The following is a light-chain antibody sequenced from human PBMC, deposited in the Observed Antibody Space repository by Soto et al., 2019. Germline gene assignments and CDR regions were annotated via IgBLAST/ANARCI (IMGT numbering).Light chain of an antibody. J-gene: IGLJ1*01. Sequence: QSALTQPASVSGSPGQSITISCTGTSSDVGNYKYVSWYQQHPGKAPKLMIYEVSNRPSGVSNRFSGSKSGNMASLTISGLQAEDETDYYCFSYTSSGTYVFGTGTKVTV. CDR1: SSDVGNYKY. CDR3: FSYTSSGTYV. V-gene: IGLV2-14*01. CDR2: EVS.